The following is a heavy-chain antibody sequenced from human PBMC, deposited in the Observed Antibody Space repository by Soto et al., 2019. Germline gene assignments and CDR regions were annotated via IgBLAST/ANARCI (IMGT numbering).Heavy chain of an antibody. CDR2: ISYDGSNK. D-gene: IGHD3-16*02. V-gene: IGHV3-30*18. J-gene: IGHJ4*02. Sequence: HPGGSLRLSCAASGFTFSSYSMNWVRQAPGKGLEWVAYISYDGSNKYYADSVKGRFTISRDNSKNTLYLQMNSLRAEDTAVYYCAKAPWPIEDHYWGQGTLVTVSS. CDR1: GFTFSSYS. CDR3: AKAPWPIEDHY.